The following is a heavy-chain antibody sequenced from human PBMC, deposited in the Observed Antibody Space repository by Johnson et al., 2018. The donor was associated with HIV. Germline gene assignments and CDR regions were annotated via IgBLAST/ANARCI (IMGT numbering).Heavy chain of an antibody. CDR3: TTGLYWNDAFDI. CDR1: GFTFSDYY. J-gene: IGHJ3*02. Sequence: VQLVESGGDLVKPGGSLRLSYAASGFTFSDYYMSWIRQTPGKGLEWVGRVKSKTDGGTIDYAAPVKGRFSISRDGSKNTLYLQMNSLKTEDTAVYYCTTGLYWNDAFDIWGQGTMVTVSS. CDR2: VKSKTDGGTI. V-gene: IGHV3-15*01. D-gene: IGHD1-1*01.